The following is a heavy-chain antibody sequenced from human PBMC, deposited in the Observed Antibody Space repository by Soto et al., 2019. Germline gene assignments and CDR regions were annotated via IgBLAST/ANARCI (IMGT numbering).Heavy chain of an antibody. V-gene: IGHV4-30-2*01. CDR3: ACSAAGTGSEFGY. J-gene: IGHJ4*02. CDR2: IYHSGST. CDR1: GGYIRSGGYS. D-gene: IGHD6-13*01. Sequence: TQSHTCTVSGGYIRSGGYSWSWIRQPPGKGLEWIGYIYHSGSTYYNPSLKSRVTISVDRSKNQFSLKLSSVTAADTAVYYCACSAAGTGSEFGYWGQGTLVTVSS.